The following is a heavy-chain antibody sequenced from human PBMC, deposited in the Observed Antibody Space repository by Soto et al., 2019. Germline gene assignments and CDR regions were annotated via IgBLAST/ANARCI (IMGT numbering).Heavy chain of an antibody. J-gene: IGHJ4*02. CDR2: IWYDGSNK. Sequence: QVQLVESGGGVVQPGRSLRLSCAASGFTFSSYGMHWVRQAPGKGLEWVAVIWYDGSNKYYADSVKGRFTISRDNSKNTLYLQMNSLRAEDTAVYYCAREAGGYSYGLDYWGQGTLVTVSS. D-gene: IGHD5-18*01. CDR1: GFTFSSYG. CDR3: AREAGGYSYGLDY. V-gene: IGHV3-33*01.